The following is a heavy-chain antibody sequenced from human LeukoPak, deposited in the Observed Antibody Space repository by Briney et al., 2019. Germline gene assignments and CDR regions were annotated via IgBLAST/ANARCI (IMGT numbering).Heavy chain of an antibody. Sequence: PGGSLRLSCAASGFTFSSYAMSWVRQAPGKGLEWVSAISGSGGSTYYADSVKGRFTISRDNSKNTLYLQMNSLRAEDTAVYYCAKDVDSSNWYNWFDPWGQGTQVTVSS. J-gene: IGHJ5*02. CDR2: ISGSGGST. CDR1: GFTFSSYA. CDR3: AKDVDSSNWYNWFDP. V-gene: IGHV3-23*01. D-gene: IGHD6-13*01.